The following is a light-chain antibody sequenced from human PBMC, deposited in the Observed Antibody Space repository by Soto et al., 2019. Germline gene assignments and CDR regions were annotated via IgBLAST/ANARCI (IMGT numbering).Light chain of an antibody. CDR1: QGISSW. CDR2: DAS. V-gene: IGKV1-5*01. CDR3: QQYNSYPIT. Sequence: DIQMTQSPSTLSAPVGDTVTVTCRASQGISSWLAWYQQKPGKAPKLLIYDASSLESGVPSRFSGSGSGTEFTLTISSLQPDDFATYYCQQYNSYPITFGQGTRLEI. J-gene: IGKJ5*01.